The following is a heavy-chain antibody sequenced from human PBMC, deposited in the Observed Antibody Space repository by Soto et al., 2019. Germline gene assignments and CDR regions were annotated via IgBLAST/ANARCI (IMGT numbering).Heavy chain of an antibody. D-gene: IGHD3-3*01. Sequence: QITLKESGPTVVKPTETLTLTCTFSGFSLTTSGVGVGWVRQSPGKAPEWLALLYWDDDKRYSTSLKSRLPITKDTSKNQVVLTMANVDPADTATYYCAHRVLRTVFGLVTTTAIYFDFWGQGTPVVVSS. CDR3: AHRVLRTVFGLVTTTAIYFDF. V-gene: IGHV2-5*02. J-gene: IGHJ4*02. CDR2: LYWDDDK. CDR1: GFSLTTSGVG.